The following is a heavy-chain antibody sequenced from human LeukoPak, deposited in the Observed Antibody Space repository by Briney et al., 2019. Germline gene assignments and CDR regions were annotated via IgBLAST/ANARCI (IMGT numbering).Heavy chain of an antibody. V-gene: IGHV4-59*08. CDR2: IYYSGXT. CDR1: GGSIXXXX. J-gene: IGHJ4*02. D-gene: IGHD2-21*02. Sequence: PSETLSLTCTVSGGSIXXXXXXXIRQPPGXXXXXXXXIYYSGXTXXNPXXXSXXXISVDTSKNQFSLKLSSVTAADTAVYYCARHPDCGGDCYSFDYWGQGTLVTVSS. CDR3: ARHPDCGGDCYSFDY.